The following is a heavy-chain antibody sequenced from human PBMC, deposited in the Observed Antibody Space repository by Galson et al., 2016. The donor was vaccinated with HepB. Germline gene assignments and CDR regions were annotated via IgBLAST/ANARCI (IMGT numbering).Heavy chain of an antibody. J-gene: IGHJ4*02. V-gene: IGHV4-39*01. D-gene: IGHD3-22*01. CDR3: ARQAYYYDTRGYYHRHPDY. Sequence: ETLSLTCTVSGGSISSSNYYWGWIRQPPGKGLEWIGTIYYSGFTYYNPSLKSRVTISVDTSRNQFSLNLSSVTAADTAVYYCARQAYYYDTRGYYHRHPDYWGQGTLVTVSS. CDR1: GGSISSSNYY. CDR2: IYYSGFT.